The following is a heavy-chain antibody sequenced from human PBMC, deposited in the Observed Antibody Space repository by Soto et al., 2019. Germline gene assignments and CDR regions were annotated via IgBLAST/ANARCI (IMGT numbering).Heavy chain of an antibody. V-gene: IGHV3-33*01. CDR1: GFTFSSYG. CDR2: IWYDGSNK. D-gene: IGHD3-22*01. CDR3: TRDLTGPSSGYYKHYFDY. J-gene: IGHJ4*02. Sequence: QVQLVESGGGVVQPGRSLRLSCAASGFTFSSYGMHWVRQAPGKGLEWVAVIWYDGSNKYYADSVKGRFTISRDNSKNTLYRQMNIRRAEDTAVYYCTRDLTGPSSGYYKHYFDYWDQGTLVTVSS.